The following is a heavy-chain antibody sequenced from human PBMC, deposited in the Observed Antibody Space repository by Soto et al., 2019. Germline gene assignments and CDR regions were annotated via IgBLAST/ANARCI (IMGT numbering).Heavy chain of an antibody. D-gene: IGHD5-12*01. CDR2: IWYDGSNT. Sequence: QVQLVESGGGVVQPGRSLRLSCAASGFTFSSYGMHWVRQAPGKGLEWVAVIWYDGSNTYYADSVKGRFTISRDNSKNTLYLQMNSLRAEDTAVYYCARAPYSGYDYFDYWGQGTLVTVSS. CDR1: GFTFSSYG. V-gene: IGHV3-33*01. J-gene: IGHJ4*02. CDR3: ARAPYSGYDYFDY.